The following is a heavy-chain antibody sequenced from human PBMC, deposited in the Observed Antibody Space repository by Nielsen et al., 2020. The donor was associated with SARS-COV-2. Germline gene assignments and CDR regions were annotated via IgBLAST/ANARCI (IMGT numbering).Heavy chain of an antibody. CDR1: GYTFISYG. J-gene: IGHJ2*01. CDR2: ISAFNGNT. CDR3: ARDHTMLRGRVLYFDL. Sequence: ASVKVSCKASGYTFISYGISWVRQAPGQGLEWMGWISAFNGNTNYAQKLQGRVTMTTDTSTSTAYIELRGLRSDDTAVYYCARDHTMLRGRVLYFDLWGRGTLVTVSS. V-gene: IGHV1-18*04. D-gene: IGHD3-10*01.